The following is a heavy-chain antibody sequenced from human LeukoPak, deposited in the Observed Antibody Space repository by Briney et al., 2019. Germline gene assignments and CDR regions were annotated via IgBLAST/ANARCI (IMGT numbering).Heavy chain of an antibody. D-gene: IGHD2-2*01. CDR2: IRYDGSNE. J-gene: IGHJ5*02. CDR1: GFTFSSYG. V-gene: IGHV3-30*02. Sequence: QPGGSLRLSCAASGFTFSSYGMHWVRQAPGKGLEWVAFIRYDGSNEYYADSVEGRFTISRDNSKNTLYLQMNSLRAEDTAMYYCAKDRGIVVVPAGINHWDQGTLVTVSS. CDR3: AKDRGIVVVPAGINH.